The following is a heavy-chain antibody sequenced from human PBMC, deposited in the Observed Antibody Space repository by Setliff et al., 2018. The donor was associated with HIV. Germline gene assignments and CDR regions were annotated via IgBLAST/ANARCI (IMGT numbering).Heavy chain of an antibody. CDR1: GYTFTSYG. CDR2: ISAYNGNT. V-gene: IGHV1-18*01. J-gene: IGHJ4*02. D-gene: IGHD3-22*01. CDR3: ARDVRYYDSSGTRDY. Sequence: ASVKVSCKASGYTFTSYGISWVRQAPGQGLEWMGWISAYNGNTNYAQKLQGRVTMTTDTSTSTAYMELRSLRSDDTAVYYCARDVRYYDSSGTRDYWGQGTLVTV.